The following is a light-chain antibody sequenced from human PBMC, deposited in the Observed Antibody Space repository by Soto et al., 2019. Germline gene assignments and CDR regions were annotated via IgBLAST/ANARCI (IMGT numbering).Light chain of an antibody. CDR1: QSVSSN. CDR3: QQYYNWPLWT. V-gene: IGKV3-15*01. CDR2: GAS. J-gene: IGKJ1*01. Sequence: EIVMTQSPATLSVSPGERATLSCRASQSVSSNLAWYQQKPGQAPRLLIYGASTRATGIPARFSGSGSGIEFTLTISSLQSEDFAVYYCQQYYNWPLWTFGQGTKVDIK.